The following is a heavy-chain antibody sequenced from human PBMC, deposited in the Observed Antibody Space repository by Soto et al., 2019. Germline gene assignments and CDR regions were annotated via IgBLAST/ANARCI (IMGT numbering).Heavy chain of an antibody. CDR3: ASEAMIYYFDY. CDR1: GGSISSTSYA. J-gene: IGHJ4*02. CDR2: IDYSGTI. V-gene: IGHV4-39*01. D-gene: IGHD3-16*01. Sequence: SETLSLTCNASGGSISSTSYAWGWIRQSPGKGLERIGTIDYSGTIYYNPSLKSRITISGDTSKNQISLKLSSVTAADTAVYYCASEAMIYYFDYWGQGTLVTVSS.